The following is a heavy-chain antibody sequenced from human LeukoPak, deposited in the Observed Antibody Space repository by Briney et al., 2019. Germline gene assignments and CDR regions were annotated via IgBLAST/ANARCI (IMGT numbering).Heavy chain of an antibody. D-gene: IGHD6-19*01. Sequence: GESLKISCQASGYSFTTYWIGWVRQMPGKGLEWMGIIYPGDSDTRYSPSFQGQVTISVDKSISTAYLQWSSLKASDTGTYHCARRGSGLDQWGQGTLVTVSS. CDR3: ARRGSGLDQ. V-gene: IGHV5-51*01. J-gene: IGHJ4*02. CDR2: IYPGDSDT. CDR1: GYSFTTYW.